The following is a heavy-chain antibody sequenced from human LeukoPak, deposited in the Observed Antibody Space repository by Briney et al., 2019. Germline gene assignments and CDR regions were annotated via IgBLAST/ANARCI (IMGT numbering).Heavy chain of an antibody. V-gene: IGHV4-4*02. CDR1: GGSISSSNW. J-gene: IGHJ5*02. D-gene: IGHD2-2*01. Sequence: PSGTLSLTCAVSGGSISSSNWWSWVRQPPGKGLEWIGEINHSGSTNYNPSLKSRVTISVDTSKNQFSLKLSSVTAADTAVYYCARQLGYCSSTSCYHSRFDPWGQGTLVTVSS. CDR2: INHSGST. CDR3: ARQLGYCSSTSCYHSRFDP.